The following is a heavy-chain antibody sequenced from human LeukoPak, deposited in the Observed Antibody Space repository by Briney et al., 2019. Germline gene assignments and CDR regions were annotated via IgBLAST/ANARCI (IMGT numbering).Heavy chain of an antibody. J-gene: IGHJ4*02. CDR2: ISAYNGNT. CDR1: GYTFTSYG. CDR3: ARGGRGYSYGRLDY. D-gene: IGHD5-18*01. V-gene: IGHV1-18*04. Sequence: ASVSVSCKASGYTFTSYGISWVRQAPGQGLEWMGWISAYNGNTNYAQKLQGRATMTTDTSTSTAYMELRSLRSDDTAVYYCARGGRGYSYGRLDYWGQGTLVTVSS.